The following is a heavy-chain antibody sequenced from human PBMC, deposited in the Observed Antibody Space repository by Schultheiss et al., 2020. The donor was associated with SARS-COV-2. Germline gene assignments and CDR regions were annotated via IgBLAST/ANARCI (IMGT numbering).Heavy chain of an antibody. J-gene: IGHJ3*02. D-gene: IGHD4-17*01. V-gene: IGHV3-48*01. Sequence: GGSLRLSCAASGFTISRYAMSWVRQAPGKGLEWVSYISSSSSTIYYADSVKGRFTISRDNAKNSLYLQMNSLRAEDTAVYYCARSPVVTTAFFGAFDIWGQGTMVTVSS. CDR2: ISSSSSTI. CDR1: GFTISRYA. CDR3: ARSPVVTTAFFGAFDI.